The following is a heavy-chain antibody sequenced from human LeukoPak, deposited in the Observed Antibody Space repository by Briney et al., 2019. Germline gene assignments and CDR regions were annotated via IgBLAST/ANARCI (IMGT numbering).Heavy chain of an antibody. D-gene: IGHD3-10*01. J-gene: IGHJ4*02. Sequence: LRLSCAASGFTFDDYAMHWVRQAPGKGLEWVSGISWNSGSIGYADSVKGRFTISRDNAKNSLYLQMNSLRAEDTALYYCAKDMWLWVRGVTPYFDYWGQGTLVTVSS. CDR1: GFTFDDYA. CDR2: ISWNSGSI. CDR3: AKDMWLWVRGVTPYFDY. V-gene: IGHV3-9*01.